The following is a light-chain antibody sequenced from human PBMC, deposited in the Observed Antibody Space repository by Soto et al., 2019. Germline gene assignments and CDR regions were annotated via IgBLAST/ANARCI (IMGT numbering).Light chain of an antibody. V-gene: IGKV3-20*01. CDR2: DTS. Sequence: EVVLTQSPATLSVSPGEGVTLSCRASQGIGDTLAWYQHKPGQTPRLLIYDTSARATGVPARFSGSGSETDFTLTISRLEPEDFAVYYCQQCGSSPWTFGQGTKVDIK. CDR1: QGIGDT. CDR3: QQCGSSPWT. J-gene: IGKJ1*01.